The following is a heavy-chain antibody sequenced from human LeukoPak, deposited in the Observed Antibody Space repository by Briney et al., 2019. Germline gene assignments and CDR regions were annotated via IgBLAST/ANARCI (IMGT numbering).Heavy chain of an antibody. Sequence: AGGSLRLSCAASGFTFSSYWMSWVRQAPGKGLEWVANIKQDGSEKYYVDSVKGRFTISRDNAKNSLYLQMNSLRAEDTAVYYCARAPYCIGGSCRIDYWGQGTLVTVSS. V-gene: IGHV3-7*03. CDR2: IKQDGSEK. CDR1: GFTFSSYW. CDR3: ARAPYCIGGSCRIDY. J-gene: IGHJ4*02. D-gene: IGHD2-15*01.